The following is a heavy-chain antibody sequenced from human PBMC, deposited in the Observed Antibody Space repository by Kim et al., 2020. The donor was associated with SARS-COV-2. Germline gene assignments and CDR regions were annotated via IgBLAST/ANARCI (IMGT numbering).Heavy chain of an antibody. CDR3: AKEDAVAVAGGFDC. D-gene: IGHD6-19*01. Sequence: GGSLRLSCAVSRFTFSSYGMHWVRQAPGKGLEWVAVISYDGKNKYYGEAVKGRFTISRDNSKNTLDLQIHSLRVEDTAVYYCAKEDAVAVAGGFDCWGQGTLVTVS. CDR2: ISYDGKNK. CDR1: RFTFSSYG. J-gene: IGHJ4*02. V-gene: IGHV3-30*18.